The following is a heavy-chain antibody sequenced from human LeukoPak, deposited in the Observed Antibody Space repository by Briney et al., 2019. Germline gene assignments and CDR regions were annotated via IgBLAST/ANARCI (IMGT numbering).Heavy chain of an antibody. Sequence: GGSLRLSCAASGFTFSNAWMSWVRQAPGKGLEWVGRIKSKTDGGTTDYAATVKGRFTISRDDSKNTLYLQMNSLRAEDTAVYYCAKDLRDIVLMVYAMIETDRPIFDYWGQGTLVTVSS. CDR2: IKSKTDGGTT. J-gene: IGHJ4*02. CDR3: AKDLRDIVLMVYAMIETDRPIFDY. D-gene: IGHD2-8*01. CDR1: GFTFSNAW. V-gene: IGHV3-15*01.